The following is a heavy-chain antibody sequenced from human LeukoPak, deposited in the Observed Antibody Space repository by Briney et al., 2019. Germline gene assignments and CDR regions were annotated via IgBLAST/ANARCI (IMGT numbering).Heavy chain of an antibody. CDR2: IYSGGTT. CDR1: GFTVSSNY. CDR3: ARGGSPSDY. D-gene: IGHD3-16*01. V-gene: IGHV3-53*01. J-gene: IGHJ4*02. Sequence: GGSLRLSCAASGFTVSSNYMSWVRQAPGKGLEWVSVIYSGGTTYYADSVKGRFTISRDNAKNILSLEMNSLRPEDTAVYYCARGGSPSDYWGQGTLVSVSS.